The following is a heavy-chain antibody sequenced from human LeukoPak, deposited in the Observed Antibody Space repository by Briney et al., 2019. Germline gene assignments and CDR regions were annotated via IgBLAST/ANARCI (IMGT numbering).Heavy chain of an antibody. CDR3: AKGSRVVAATISLFDY. J-gene: IGHJ4*02. CDR1: GFTFSTYA. V-gene: IGHV3-23*01. CDR2: ISGSGGST. D-gene: IGHD2-15*01. Sequence: GGSLRFSVAASGFTFSTYAMSGFRQAPGKGLEWVSAISGSGGSTYYADSVKGRFTISRDNSKNTLYLQMNSLRAEDTAVYYCAKGSRVVAATISLFDYWGQGTLVTVSS.